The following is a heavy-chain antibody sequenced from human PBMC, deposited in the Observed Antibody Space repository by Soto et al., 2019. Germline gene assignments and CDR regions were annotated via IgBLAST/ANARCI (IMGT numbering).Heavy chain of an antibody. J-gene: IGHJ4*02. CDR3: ARGHYDFWSGYERAFPLDY. CDR2: INHSGST. V-gene: IGHV4-34*01. D-gene: IGHD3-3*01. CDR1: GGSFSGYY. Sequence: SETLSLTCAVYGGSFSGYYWSWIRQPPGKGLEWIGEINHSGSTNYNPSLKSRVTISVDTSENQFSLKLSSVTAADTAVYYCARGHYDFWSGYERAFPLDYWGQGTLVTVSS.